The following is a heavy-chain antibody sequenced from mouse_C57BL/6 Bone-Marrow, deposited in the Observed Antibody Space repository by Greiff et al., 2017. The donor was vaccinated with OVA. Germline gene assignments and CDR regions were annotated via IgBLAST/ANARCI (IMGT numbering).Heavy chain of an antibody. D-gene: IGHD1-1*01. J-gene: IGHJ2*01. CDR2: INPNNGGT. V-gene: IGHV1-26*01. CDR1: GYTFTDYY. Sequence: EVQLQQSGPEPVKPGASVKISCKASGYTFTDYYMNWVKQSHGKSLEWIGDINPNNGGTSYNQKFKGKATLTVDKSSSTAYMELRSLTSEDSAVYYCVYYGSSYYFDYWGQGTTLTVSS. CDR3: VYYGSSYYFDY.